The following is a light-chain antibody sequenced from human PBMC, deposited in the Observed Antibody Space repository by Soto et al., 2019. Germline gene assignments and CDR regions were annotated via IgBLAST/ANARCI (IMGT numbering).Light chain of an antibody. V-gene: IGKV1-5*03. CDR1: QTINNW. Sequence: DVLLTQSPSTLSASIGDRVTITCRASQTINNWLACYQQKPGKATKLLIHKTSTLESGVQPRFSGNGAETEFTLTISSLQPDEVASYYCQQYKTTFGPGTKVDI. CDR3: QQYKTT. CDR2: KTS. J-gene: IGKJ3*01.